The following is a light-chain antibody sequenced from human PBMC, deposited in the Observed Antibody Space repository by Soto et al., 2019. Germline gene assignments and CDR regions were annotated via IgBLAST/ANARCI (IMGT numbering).Light chain of an antibody. V-gene: IGKV3-11*01. CDR2: DAS. Sequence: EIVLTQSPATLSLSPGESATLSCRASQSVSTYLAWYQQKPGQGPRLLIYDASNRATGIPGRFSGSGSGTDFTLTISSLEPEDFAVYYCQQRNIGNTFGQGTKLEIK. CDR1: QSVSTY. CDR3: QQRNIGNT. J-gene: IGKJ2*01.